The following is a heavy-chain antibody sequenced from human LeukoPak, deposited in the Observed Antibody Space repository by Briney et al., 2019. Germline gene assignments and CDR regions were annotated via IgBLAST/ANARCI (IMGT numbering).Heavy chain of an antibody. CDR2: IYSGGST. V-gene: IGHV3-53*01. CDR1: GFTVSSNY. Sequence: GGSLRLSCAASGFTVSSNYMSWVRQAPGKGLEWVSVIYSGGSTYYADSVKGRFTISRDNSKNTLYLQMNSLRAEDTAVYYCARDLLLAPYYYYGMDVWGQGTTVTVSS. D-gene: IGHD2-8*02. CDR3: ARDLLLAPYYYYGMDV. J-gene: IGHJ6*02.